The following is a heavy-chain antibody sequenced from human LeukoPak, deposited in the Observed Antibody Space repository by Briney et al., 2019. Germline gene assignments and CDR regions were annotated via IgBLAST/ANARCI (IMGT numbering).Heavy chain of an antibody. CDR2: ISSSSSYI. CDR1: GFTVSSNY. Sequence: SGGSLRLSCAASGFTVSSNYMSWVRQAPGKGLEWVSSISSSSSYIYYADSVKGRFTISRDNAKNSLYLQMNSLRAEDTAVYYCARDLYYYGSGSPHGMDVWGQGTTVTVSS. D-gene: IGHD3-10*01. V-gene: IGHV3-21*01. CDR3: ARDLYYYGSGSPHGMDV. J-gene: IGHJ6*02.